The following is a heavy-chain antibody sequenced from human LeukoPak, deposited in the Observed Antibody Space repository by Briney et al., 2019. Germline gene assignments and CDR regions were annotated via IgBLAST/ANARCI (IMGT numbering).Heavy chain of an antibody. D-gene: IGHD3-16*01. J-gene: IGHJ4*02. CDR2: IYSGGST. CDR3: AKAMARMGALDY. CDR1: GFTVSSNY. Sequence: GGSLRLSCAASGFTVSSNYMSWVRQAPRKGLEWVSVIYSGGSTYYADSVKGRFTISRDNSKNTLYLQMNSLRAEDTAVYYCAKAMARMGALDYWGQGTLVTVSS. V-gene: IGHV3-53*01.